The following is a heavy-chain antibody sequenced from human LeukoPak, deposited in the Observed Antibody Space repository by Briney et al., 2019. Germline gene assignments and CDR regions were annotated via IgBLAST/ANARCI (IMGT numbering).Heavy chain of an antibody. Sequence: SETLSLTCTVSGGAISGSPYYWGWIRQPPGKGLEWIGSTSYSGSTYYNPSLKSPVTISVDTSKNQFSLKLTSVTAADTAVYYCARAYSSGWYNDFDPWGQGTLVIVSS. CDR1: GGAISGSPYY. V-gene: IGHV4-39*01. CDR3: ARAYSSGWYNDFDP. J-gene: IGHJ5*02. CDR2: TSYSGST. D-gene: IGHD6-19*01.